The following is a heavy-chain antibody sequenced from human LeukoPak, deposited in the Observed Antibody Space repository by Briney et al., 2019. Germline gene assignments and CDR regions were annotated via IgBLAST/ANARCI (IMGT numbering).Heavy chain of an antibody. J-gene: IGHJ4*02. CDR1: GYTFTGYY. Sequence: ASVKVSCKASGYTFTGYYMYWVRQAPGQGLEWMGFINPNTGGTIYAQKFQARVTMTRDTSISTAYMELRGLISVDTAVYYCARRYDFWSGYPTAFDYWGQGTLVTVSS. CDR3: ARRYDFWSGYPTAFDY. CDR2: INPNTGGT. V-gene: IGHV1-2*02. D-gene: IGHD3-3*01.